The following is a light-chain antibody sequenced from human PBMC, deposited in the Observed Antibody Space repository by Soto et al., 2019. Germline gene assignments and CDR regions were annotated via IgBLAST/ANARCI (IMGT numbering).Light chain of an antibody. V-gene: IGLV1-40*01. J-gene: IGLJ1*01. CDR2: ANI. Sequence: QSVLTQPPSVSGAPGQRVIISCTGSSSSLGAGFDVHWYQQLPATAPKLIIFANINRPSGVPDRFSGSKSGTSASLAITGLQAEDEADYYCQSYDSSLSGSYVFGTGTKVTV. CDR3: QSYDSSLSGSYV. CDR1: SSSLGAGFD.